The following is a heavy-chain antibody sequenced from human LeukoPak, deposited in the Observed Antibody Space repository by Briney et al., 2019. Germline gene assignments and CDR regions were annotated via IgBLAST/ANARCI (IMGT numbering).Heavy chain of an antibody. V-gene: IGHV3-9*01. CDR2: IGWNKDKI. Sequence: GTSLRLSCAASAFTFDDYVMHWVRQAPGKGLEWVSSIGWNKDKILYADSLKGRFTISRDNARRSLFLQMDSLRAEDTAFYYCAKAKRNSDYLFDYWGQGTLVAVSS. D-gene: IGHD5-12*01. CDR3: AKAKRNSDYLFDY. CDR1: AFTFDDYV. J-gene: IGHJ4*02.